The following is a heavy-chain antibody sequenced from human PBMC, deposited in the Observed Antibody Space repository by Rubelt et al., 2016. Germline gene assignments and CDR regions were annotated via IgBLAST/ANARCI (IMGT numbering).Heavy chain of an antibody. J-gene: IGHJ4*02. D-gene: IGHD1-20*01. Sequence: SGSTNYNPSLKSRVTISVDTSKNQFSLKLSSVTAADTAVYYCARHYKGEPGGNWNDIAGEFDYWGQGTLVTVSS. CDR3: ARHYKGEPGGNWNDIAGEFDY. CDR2: SGST. V-gene: IGHV4-34*01.